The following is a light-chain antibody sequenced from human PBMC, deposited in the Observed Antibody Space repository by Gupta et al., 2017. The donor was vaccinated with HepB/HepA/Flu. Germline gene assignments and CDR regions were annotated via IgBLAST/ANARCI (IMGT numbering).Light chain of an antibody. CDR2: AAS. J-gene: IGKJ3*01. Sequence: DIQMTPSASSLSASVGDRVTITCRASQSIRNYLNWYQEKPGKAPNVLIYAASSLQSGVPSRFSGSGSGTDFTLTISSLQAEDSATYYCQQSYSTPFTFGPGTKVEIK. CDR3: QQSYSTPFT. V-gene: IGKV1-39*01. CDR1: QSIRNY.